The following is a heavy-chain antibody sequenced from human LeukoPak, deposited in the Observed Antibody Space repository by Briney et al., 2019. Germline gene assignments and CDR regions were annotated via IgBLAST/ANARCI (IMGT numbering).Heavy chain of an antibody. CDR3: AKDSEIGYCSSISCYGYFQH. CDR1: GFTFSSYG. D-gene: IGHD2-2*01. CDR2: IWYDGSNK. V-gene: IGHV3-33*06. J-gene: IGHJ1*01. Sequence: PGRSLRLSCAASGFTFSSYGMHWVRQAPGKGLEWVAVIWYDGSNKYYADSVKGRFTISRDNSKNTLYLQMNSLRAEDTAVYYCAKDSEIGYCSSISCYGYFQHWGQGTLVTVSS.